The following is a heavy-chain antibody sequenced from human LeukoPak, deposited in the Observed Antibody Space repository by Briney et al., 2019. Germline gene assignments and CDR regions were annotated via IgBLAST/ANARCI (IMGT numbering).Heavy chain of an antibody. V-gene: IGHV4-34*01. CDR3: ARLRIAAAGKKFDY. D-gene: IGHD6-13*01. CDR2: INHSGST. Sequence: SETLSLTCAVYGGSFSGYYWSWIRQPPGKGLEWIGEINHSGSTNYNPSLKSRVTISVDTSKNQFSLKLSSVTAADTAVYYCARLRIAAAGKKFDYWGQGTPVTVSS. CDR1: GGSFSGYY. J-gene: IGHJ4*02.